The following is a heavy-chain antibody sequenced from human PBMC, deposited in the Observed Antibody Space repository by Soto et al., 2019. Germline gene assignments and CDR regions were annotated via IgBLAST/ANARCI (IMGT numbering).Heavy chain of an antibody. V-gene: IGHV3-74*01. CDR2: IKTDGSST. CDR1: GFSFSSYW. Sequence: EVQLVESGGSLVQPGGSMRLSCAASGFSFSSYWNHWVRQAPGKGLVWVSRIKTDGSSTDYADSVKGRFTISRDNAKNTLYLQMNSLRAEDTAVYYCAKREGNTYGLFHWGQGTLVTVSS. J-gene: IGHJ4*02. D-gene: IGHD5-18*01. CDR3: AKREGNTYGLFH.